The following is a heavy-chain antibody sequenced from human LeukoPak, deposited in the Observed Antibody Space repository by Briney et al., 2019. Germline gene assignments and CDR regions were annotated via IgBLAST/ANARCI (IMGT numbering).Heavy chain of an antibody. J-gene: IGHJ4*02. CDR2: IYSGGTT. V-gene: IGHV3-53*04. CDR3: ARVDTVMAYYFDL. D-gene: IGHD5-18*01. Sequence: PGGSLRLSCAASGFTVSTNCMTWVRQAPGKGLEWVSTIYSGGTTYYADSVMGRFIISRHNSRNTLYLQMNSLRAEDMAVYYCARVDTVMAYYFDLWGQGTLVTVSS. CDR1: GFTVSTNC.